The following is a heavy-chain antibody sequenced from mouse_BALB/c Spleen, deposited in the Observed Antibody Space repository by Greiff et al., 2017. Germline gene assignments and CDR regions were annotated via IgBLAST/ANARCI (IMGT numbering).Heavy chain of an antibody. CDR1: GYTFTDYY. J-gene: IGHJ4*01. CDR3: ATYDYDDAMDY. CDR2: IYPGSGNT. D-gene: IGHD2-4*01. V-gene: IGHV1-84*02. Sequence: LQESGPELVKPGASVKISCKASGYTFTDYYINWVKQKPGQGLEWIGWIYPGSGNTKYNEKFKGKATLTVDTSSSTAYMQLSSLTSEDTAVYFCATYDYDDAMDYWGQGTSVTVSS.